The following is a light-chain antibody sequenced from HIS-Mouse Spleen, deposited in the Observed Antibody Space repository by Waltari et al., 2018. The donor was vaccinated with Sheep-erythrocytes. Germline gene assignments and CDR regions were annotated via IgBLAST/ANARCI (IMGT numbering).Light chain of an antibody. V-gene: IGKV1-9*01. CDR3: QQLNSYPHT. CDR2: AAS. Sequence: DIQLTQSPSFLSASVGDRVTITCQASQGISSYLAWYQQKPGKAPKLLIYAASTLQSGVPSRFSGSGSGTEFTLTISSLQHEDFATYYCQQLNSYPHTFGQGTKLEIK. CDR1: QGISSY. J-gene: IGKJ2*01.